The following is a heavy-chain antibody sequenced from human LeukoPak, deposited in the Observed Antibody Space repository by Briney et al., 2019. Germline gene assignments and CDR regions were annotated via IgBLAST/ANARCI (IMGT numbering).Heavy chain of an antibody. D-gene: IGHD3-10*02. CDR3: ARSTGSTMFIDY. Sequence: SETLSLTCAVYGGSFSGYYWNWIRQPPGKGLEWIGEINHSGSTNYNPSLKSRVTISVDTSKNQFSLKLSSVTAADTAVYYCARSTGSTMFIDYWGQGTLVTVSS. V-gene: IGHV4-34*01. CDR1: GGSFSGYY. J-gene: IGHJ4*02. CDR2: INHSGST.